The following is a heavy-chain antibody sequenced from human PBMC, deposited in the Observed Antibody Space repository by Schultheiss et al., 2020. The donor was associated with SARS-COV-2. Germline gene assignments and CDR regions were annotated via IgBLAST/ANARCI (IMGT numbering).Heavy chain of an antibody. Sequence: SVKVSCKASGGTFSSYTISWVRQAPGQGLEWMGRIIPILGIANYAQKFQGRVTITADKSTSTAYMELSSLRSEDTAVYYCASGIAAAGAGLDYYYGMDVWGQGTTVTVSS. V-gene: IGHV1-69*02. D-gene: IGHD6-13*01. CDR3: ASGIAAAGAGLDYYYGMDV. J-gene: IGHJ6*02. CDR2: IIPILGIA. CDR1: GGTFSSYT.